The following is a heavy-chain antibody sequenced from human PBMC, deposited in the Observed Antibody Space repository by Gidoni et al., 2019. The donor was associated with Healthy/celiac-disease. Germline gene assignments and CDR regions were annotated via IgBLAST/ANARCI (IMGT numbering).Heavy chain of an antibody. V-gene: IGHV3-23*01. CDR2: ISGSGGST. CDR1: GFTFSSYA. Sequence: EVQLLESGGGWVQLGGSLKLSCQASGFTFSSYAMSWVRQAPGKGLEWVSAISGSGGSTYYADSVKGRFTISRDNSKNTLYLQMNSLRAEDTAVYYCAKVRSRPEYFQHWGQGTLVTVSS. CDR3: AKVRSRPEYFQH. J-gene: IGHJ1*01.